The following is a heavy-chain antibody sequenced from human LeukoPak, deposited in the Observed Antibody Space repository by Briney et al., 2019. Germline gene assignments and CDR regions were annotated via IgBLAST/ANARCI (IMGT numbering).Heavy chain of an antibody. J-gene: IGHJ4*02. D-gene: IGHD6-13*01. CDR1: GFTFSSYW. CDR3: ARPYSSSWYYFDY. V-gene: IGHV3-74*01. Sequence: SGGSLRLSCAASGFTFSSYWMHWVRQAPGEGLVWVSRINSDGSSTSYADSVKGRFTTSRDNAKNTLYLQMNSLRAEDTAVYYCARPYSSSWYYFDYWGQGTLVTVSS. CDR2: INSDGSST.